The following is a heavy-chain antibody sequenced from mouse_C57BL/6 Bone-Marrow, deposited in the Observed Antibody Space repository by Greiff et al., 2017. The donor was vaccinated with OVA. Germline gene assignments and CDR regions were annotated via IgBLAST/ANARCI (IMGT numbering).Heavy chain of an antibody. J-gene: IGHJ4*01. V-gene: IGHV5-12*01. CDR1: GFTFSSYA. Sequence: EVKLVESGEGLVKPGGSLKLSCAASGFTFSSYAMSWVRQTPEKRLEWVAYISNGGGSTYYPDTVKGRFTISRDNAKNTLYLQMSRLKSEDTAMYYCARQRITTVVDYYAMDYWGQGTSVTVSS. CDR2: ISNGGGST. CDR3: ARQRITTVVDYYAMDY. D-gene: IGHD1-1*01.